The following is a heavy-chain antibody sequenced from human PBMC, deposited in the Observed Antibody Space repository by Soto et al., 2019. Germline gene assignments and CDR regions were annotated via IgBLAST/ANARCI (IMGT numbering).Heavy chain of an antibody. CDR3: AREVGVGVPATGFGY. CDR1: GFTVSSNY. Sequence: GGSLRLSCAASGFTVSSNYMSWVRQAPGKGLEWVSVIYSGGSTYYADCVKGRFTISRDNSKNTLYLQMNSLRAEDTAVYYCAREVGVGVPATGFGYGGQETLVTVSS. CDR2: IYSGGST. D-gene: IGHD2-21*02. J-gene: IGHJ4*02. V-gene: IGHV3-66*01.